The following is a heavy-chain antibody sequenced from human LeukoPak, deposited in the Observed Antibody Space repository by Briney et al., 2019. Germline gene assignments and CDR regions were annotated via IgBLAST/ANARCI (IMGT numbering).Heavy chain of an antibody. CDR3: AKEGGDYDFWSGYYQHYYMDV. J-gene: IGHJ6*03. V-gene: IGHV3-7*03. D-gene: IGHD3-3*01. Sequence: GGSLRLSYAASGFTFSSYWMSWVRQAPGKGLEWVANIKQDGSEKYYVDSVKGRFTIARDNTKNSLYLQMNSLRAEDTAVYYCAKEGGDYDFWSGYYQHYYMDVWGKGTTVTVSS. CDR1: GFTFSSYW. CDR2: IKQDGSEK.